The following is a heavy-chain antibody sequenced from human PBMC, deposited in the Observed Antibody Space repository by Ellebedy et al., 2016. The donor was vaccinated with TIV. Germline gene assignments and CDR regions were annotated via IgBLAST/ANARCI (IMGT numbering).Heavy chain of an antibody. CDR2: ISYDGSNK. V-gene: IGHV3-30-3*01. D-gene: IGHD3-10*01. J-gene: IGHJ6*02. Sequence: GESLKISCAASGFTFSSYAMHWVRQAPGKGLEWVAVISYDGSNKYYADSVKVRFTISRDNSKNTLYLQMNSLRAEDTAVYYCARVSQVWFGELLTRNYYYGMDVWGQGTTVTVSS. CDR3: ARVSQVWFGELLTRNYYYGMDV. CDR1: GFTFSSYA.